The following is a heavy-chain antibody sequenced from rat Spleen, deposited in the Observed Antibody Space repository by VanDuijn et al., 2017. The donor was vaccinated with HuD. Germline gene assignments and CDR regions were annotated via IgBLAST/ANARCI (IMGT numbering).Heavy chain of an antibody. CDR1: GFNFNDYW. CDR3: ARGAYPAMGDC. Sequence: EVKLVESGGGLVQPGRSLKLSCAASGFNFNDYWMGWVRQAPGKGLEWIGEINKDSSTIKYTPSLKDKFTISRDNAQNTLSLQMSKLGSEDTAIYYFARGAYPAMGDCWGEGVMVTVSS. V-gene: IGHV4-2*01. CDR2: INKDSSTI. D-gene: IGHD1-4*01. J-gene: IGHJ2*01.